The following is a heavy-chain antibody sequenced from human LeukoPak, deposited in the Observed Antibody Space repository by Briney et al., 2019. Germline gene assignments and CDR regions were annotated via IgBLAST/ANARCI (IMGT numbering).Heavy chain of an antibody. Sequence: PGGSLRLSCAASGFTFSSYAMSRVRQAPGKGLEWVSGISGSGGSTYYADSVKGRFTIPRDNSKNTLYLQMNSLRAEDTAVYYCAKVGSGWYYFDYWGQGTLVTVSS. CDR3: AKVGSGWYYFDY. CDR1: GFTFSSYA. D-gene: IGHD6-19*01. V-gene: IGHV3-23*01. CDR2: ISGSGGST. J-gene: IGHJ4*02.